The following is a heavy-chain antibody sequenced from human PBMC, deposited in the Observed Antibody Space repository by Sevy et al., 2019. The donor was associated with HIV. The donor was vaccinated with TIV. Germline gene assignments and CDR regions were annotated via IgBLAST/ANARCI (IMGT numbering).Heavy chain of an antibody. D-gene: IGHD2-2*02. Sequence: GGSLRLSCAASGLTFRKYAMNWVRQAPGKGLEWVSRISGSGGSTYYADSVKGRFTISRDNSKNTLYLQMNSLRAEDTAVYYCAKVGYCSSSSCYSIYYGMDVWGQGTTVTVSS. CDR1: GLTFRKYA. CDR3: AKVGYCSSSSCYSIYYGMDV. V-gene: IGHV3-23*01. CDR2: ISGSGGST. J-gene: IGHJ6*02.